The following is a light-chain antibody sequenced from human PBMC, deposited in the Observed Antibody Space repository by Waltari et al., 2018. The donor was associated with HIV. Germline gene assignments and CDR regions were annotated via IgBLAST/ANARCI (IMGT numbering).Light chain of an antibody. Sequence: EVVLTQSPATLSLSPGETATLSCRASQRVDSTFLSWYQQKPGQAPRLLIYGASTRVSGIPPRFSGSGSGTDFTITISSLYPEDFAVYYCQQDYNLPGTFGQGTRVEIK. J-gene: IGKJ1*01. CDR2: GAS. V-gene: IGKV3D-7*01. CDR1: QRVDSTF. CDR3: QQDYNLPGT.